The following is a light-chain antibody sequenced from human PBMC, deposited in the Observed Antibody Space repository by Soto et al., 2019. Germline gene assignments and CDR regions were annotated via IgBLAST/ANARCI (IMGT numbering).Light chain of an antibody. V-gene: IGKV3-15*01. CDR1: QSVSSN. CDR2: GAS. Sequence: ILLTESPCTLSVLPRKSATHSSMASQSVSSNLAWYQQKPGQAPRLLNYGASTRATGIPARFSGSGSGTEFTLTISSLQSEDFAVYYCQQYNNWPSNFGQGTQVEI. J-gene: IGKJ5*01. CDR3: QQYNNWPSN.